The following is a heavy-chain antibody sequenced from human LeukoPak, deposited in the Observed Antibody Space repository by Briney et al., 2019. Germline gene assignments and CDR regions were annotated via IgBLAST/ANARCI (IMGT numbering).Heavy chain of an antibody. CDR2: VYQTGGT. V-gene: IGHV4-4*02. CDR1: GGSISRSNW. Sequence: SETLSLTCAVSGGSISRSNWWSWVRQPPGKGLEWIGEVYQTGGTNYNPSLKSRVTISVDTSKNQFSLKLSSVTAADTAVYFCARPYRSGWHGSFDYWGQGSLVTVSS. J-gene: IGHJ4*02. CDR3: ARPYRSGWHGSFDY. D-gene: IGHD6-19*01.